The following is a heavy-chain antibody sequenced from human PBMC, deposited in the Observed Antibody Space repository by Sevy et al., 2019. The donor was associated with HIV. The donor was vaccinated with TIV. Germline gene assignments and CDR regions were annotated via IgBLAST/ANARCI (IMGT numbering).Heavy chain of an antibody. CDR3: ARIGSTGYSSNWFDP. Sequence: ASVKVSCKASGYTFTSYGISWVRQAPGQGLEWMGWISAYNGNTNYAQKLQGRVTMTTDTSTSTTYMELRSLRSGDTAVYYCARIGSTGYSSNWFDPWGQGTLVTVSS. CDR2: ISAYNGNT. D-gene: IGHD3-9*01. V-gene: IGHV1-18*04. J-gene: IGHJ5*02. CDR1: GYTFTSYG.